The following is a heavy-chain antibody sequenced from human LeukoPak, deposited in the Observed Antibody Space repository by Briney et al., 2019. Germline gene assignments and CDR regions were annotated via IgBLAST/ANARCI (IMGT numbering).Heavy chain of an antibody. Sequence: QPGGSLRLSCAASGFTFSSYAMSWVRQAPGKGLEWVSAISGSGGSTYYADSVKGRFTISRDNSKNTLYLQMNSLRAEDTAVYYCARGSLLWFGELTYGMDVWGQGTTVTVSS. V-gene: IGHV3-23*01. CDR2: ISGSGGST. CDR1: GFTFSSYA. J-gene: IGHJ6*02. D-gene: IGHD3-10*01. CDR3: ARGSLLWFGELTYGMDV.